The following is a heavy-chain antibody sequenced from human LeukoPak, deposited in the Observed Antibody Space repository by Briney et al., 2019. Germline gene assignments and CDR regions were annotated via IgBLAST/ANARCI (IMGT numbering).Heavy chain of an antibody. Sequence: ASVKVSCKASGYTFTSYYMHWVRQAPGQGLEWMGIINPSGGSTSYAQKFQGRVTITADESTSTAYMELSSLRSEDTAVYYCARDGGSTSSPHDFRFYWGQGTLVTVSS. V-gene: IGHV1-46*01. J-gene: IGHJ4*02. CDR2: INPSGGST. CDR1: GYTFTSYY. D-gene: IGHD2-2*01. CDR3: ARDGGSTSSPHDFRFY.